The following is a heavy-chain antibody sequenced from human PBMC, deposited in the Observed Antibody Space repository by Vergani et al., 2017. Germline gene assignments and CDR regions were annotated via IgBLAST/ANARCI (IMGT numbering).Heavy chain of an antibody. D-gene: IGHD6-19*01. J-gene: IGHJ5*02. V-gene: IGHV4-59*11. Sequence: QVQLQESGPGLVKSSETLSLTCSVSFDSIRNLYCHWIRQPPGKGLEWIGSIHYSENSNYNPSLKTRVTISVDTSKNQFSLTLTSVSAADTAVYYVASDTHSGQRADRWGQGILVTVTS. CDR1: FDSIRNLY. CDR2: IHYSENS. CDR3: ASDTHSGQRADR.